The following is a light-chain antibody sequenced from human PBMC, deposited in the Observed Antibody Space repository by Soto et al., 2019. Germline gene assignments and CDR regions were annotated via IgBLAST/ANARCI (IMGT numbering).Light chain of an antibody. CDR3: QQYNTYPLT. Sequence: DIQMTQSPSTLSASVGDRVTITCRASQSISTWLAWYQQKPGKAPKLLIYKASNLEGGVPSRFSGSGSGTEFTITISSLQPDDFATYYCQQYNTYPLTFGGGITVEIK. V-gene: IGKV1-5*03. CDR1: QSISTW. J-gene: IGKJ4*01. CDR2: KAS.